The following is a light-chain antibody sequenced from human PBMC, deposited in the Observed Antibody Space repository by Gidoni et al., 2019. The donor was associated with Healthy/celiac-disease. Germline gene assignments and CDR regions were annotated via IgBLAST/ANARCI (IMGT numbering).Light chain of an antibody. CDR3: QQYGSSPGDT. CDR2: CAS. J-gene: IGKJ5*01. Sequence: EIVLTQSPGTLSLSPGERATLSCRASQSVSSSYLAWYQQKPGQAPRLLIYCASSRATGIPDRFSVSGSGTDFTLTISRLEPEYFAVYYCQQYGSSPGDTFXQXTRLXIK. V-gene: IGKV3-20*01. CDR1: QSVSSSY.